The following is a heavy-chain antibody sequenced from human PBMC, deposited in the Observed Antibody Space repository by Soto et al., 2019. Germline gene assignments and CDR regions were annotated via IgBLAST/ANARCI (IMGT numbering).Heavy chain of an antibody. D-gene: IGHD6-19*01. Sequence: PGGSLSLSCAASGFIFSQYSMNWVRQAPGKGLEWVSSISSTGALMYYADSVKGRFTISRDDADNSLYLQMNSLRVEDTAVYYCARDRLARGIPVARRIDYWGQ. V-gene: IGHV3-21*01. CDR2: ISSTGALM. J-gene: IGHJ4*02. CDR1: GFIFSQYS. CDR3: ARDRLARGIPVARRIDY.